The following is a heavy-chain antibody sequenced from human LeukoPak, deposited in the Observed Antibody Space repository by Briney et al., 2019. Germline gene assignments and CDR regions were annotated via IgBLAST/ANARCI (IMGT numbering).Heavy chain of an antibody. D-gene: IGHD6-13*01. CDR3: ARSLAAAAGIFDY. CDR1: GFTFSSYW. Sequence: GGSLRLSCAASGFTFSSYWMHWVRQAPGKGLVWVSRINSDGSSTSYADSVKGRFTISRDNAKNTLHLQMNSLRAEDTAVYYCARSLAAAAGIFDYWGQGTLVTVSS. J-gene: IGHJ4*02. CDR2: INSDGSST. V-gene: IGHV3-74*01.